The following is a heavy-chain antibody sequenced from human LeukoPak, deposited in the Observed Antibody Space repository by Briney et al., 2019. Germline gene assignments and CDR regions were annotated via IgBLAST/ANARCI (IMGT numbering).Heavy chain of an antibody. CDR1: GGTFSSYA. D-gene: IGHD3-10*01. V-gene: IGHV1-69*06. J-gene: IGHJ4*02. CDR3: ARDFPRPDYYGSGSQPFDY. CDR2: IIPIFCTA. Sequence: GASVKVSCKASGGTFSSYAISWVRQAPGQGLEWMGGIIPIFCTANYAQKFQGRVTITADKSTSTAYMELSSLRSEDTAVYYCARDFPRPDYYGSGSQPFDYWGQGTLVTVS.